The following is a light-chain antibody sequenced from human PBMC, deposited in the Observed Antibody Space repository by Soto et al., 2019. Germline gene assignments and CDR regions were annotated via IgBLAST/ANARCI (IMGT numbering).Light chain of an antibody. CDR1: SCDVGGYNF. CDR2: EVS. CDR3: GSYTSSSTYV. V-gene: IGLV2-14*01. Sequence: QSALNQPASVYGSPGQSITISCTGTSCDVGGYNFVSWYQQHPGKAPKLMIYEVSNRPSGVSNRFSGSKSGNTASLTISGLQAEDEADYYCGSYTSSSTYVFGTGTRSPS. J-gene: IGLJ1*01.